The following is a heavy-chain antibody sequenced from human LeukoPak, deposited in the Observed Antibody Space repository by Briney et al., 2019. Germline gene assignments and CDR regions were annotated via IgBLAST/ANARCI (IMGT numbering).Heavy chain of an antibody. Sequence: QAGGSLRLSCAASGFTFSSYGMHWVRQAPGKGLEWVAFIRYDGSNKYYADSVKGRFTISRDNSKNTLYLQMNSLRAEDTAVYYCAKLNTMVRGVILDSNYYYYYMDVWGKGTTVTISS. V-gene: IGHV3-30*02. CDR1: GFTFSSYG. J-gene: IGHJ6*03. CDR2: IRYDGSNK. D-gene: IGHD3-10*01. CDR3: AKLNTMVRGVILDSNYYYYYMDV.